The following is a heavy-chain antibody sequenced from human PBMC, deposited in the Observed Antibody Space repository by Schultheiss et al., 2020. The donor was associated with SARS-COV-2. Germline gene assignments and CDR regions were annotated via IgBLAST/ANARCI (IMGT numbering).Heavy chain of an antibody. CDR2: IYHSGST. J-gene: IGHJ5*02. CDR1: GGSISSGNHF. D-gene: IGHD3-16*01. CDR3: AGGLGGYH. V-gene: IGHV4-61*02. Sequence: SQTLSLTCTVSGGSISSGNHFWSWIRQPAGKGLEWIGRIYHSGSTYYNPSLKSRVTISVDTSKNQFSLKLSSVTAADTAVYYCAGGLGGYHWGQGTLVTVSS.